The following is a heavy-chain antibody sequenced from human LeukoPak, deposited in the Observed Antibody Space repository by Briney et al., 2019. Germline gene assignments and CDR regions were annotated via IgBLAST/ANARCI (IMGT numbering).Heavy chain of an antibody. Sequence: GGSLRLSCAASGFTVSSNYMNWVRQAPGKGLEWVSVIYGGGGTFYADSVKDRFSISRDNSKNTLFLHMNSLRADDTAVYYCARDKSSSSFAFDIWGQGTMVTVSS. J-gene: IGHJ3*02. V-gene: IGHV3-53*01. D-gene: IGHD6-6*01. CDR2: IYGGGGT. CDR3: ARDKSSSSFAFDI. CDR1: GFTVSSNY.